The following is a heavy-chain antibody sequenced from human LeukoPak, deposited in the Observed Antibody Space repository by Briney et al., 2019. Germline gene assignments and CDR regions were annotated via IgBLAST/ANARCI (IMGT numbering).Heavy chain of an antibody. D-gene: IGHD3-10*01. Sequence: ASVKVSCKASGYTFTGYYMHWVRQAPGQGLEWMGWINPNSGGINYAQKLQGRVTMTRDTSISTAYMEVSRLRSDDTAVYYCARDLGWFGESNLFDYWGQGTLVTVSS. V-gene: IGHV1-2*02. CDR2: INPNSGGI. J-gene: IGHJ4*02. CDR3: ARDLGWFGESNLFDY. CDR1: GYTFTGYY.